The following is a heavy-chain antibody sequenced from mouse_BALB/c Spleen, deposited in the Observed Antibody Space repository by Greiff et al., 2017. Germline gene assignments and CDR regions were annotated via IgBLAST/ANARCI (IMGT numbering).Heavy chain of an antibody. CDR3: ARSGDGYYSDY. CDR1: GYTFTSYW. D-gene: IGHD2-3*01. J-gene: IGHJ2*01. V-gene: IGHV1-7*01. Sequence: QVQLQQSGAELAKPGASVKMSCKASGYTFTSYWMHWVKQRPGQGLEWIGYINPSTGYTEYNQKFKDKATLTADKSSSTAYMQLSSLTSEDSAVYYCARSGDGYYSDYWGQGTTLAVSS. CDR2: INPSTGYT.